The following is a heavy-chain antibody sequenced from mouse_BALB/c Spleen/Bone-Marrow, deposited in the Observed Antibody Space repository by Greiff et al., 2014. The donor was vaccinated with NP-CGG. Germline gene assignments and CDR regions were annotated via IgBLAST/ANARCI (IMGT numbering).Heavy chain of an antibody. J-gene: IGHJ1*01. V-gene: IGHV1-9*01. CDR1: GYTFSSYW. Sequence: QVQLKESGAELMKPGASVKISCKATGYTFSSYWIEWVKQRPGHGLEWIGEILPGSGNTNYNEKFKGKATFTADTSSNTAYMQLNSLTSEDSAVYYCARENDYWYFDVWGAGTTVTVSS. D-gene: IGHD2-3*01. CDR2: ILPGSGNT. CDR3: ARENDYWYFDV.